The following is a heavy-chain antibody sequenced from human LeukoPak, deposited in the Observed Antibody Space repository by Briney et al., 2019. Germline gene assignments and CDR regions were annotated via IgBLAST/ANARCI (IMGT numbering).Heavy chain of an antibody. CDR1: GFTFSEYG. CDR3: PIQYGFDPSDYDHRPFDM. V-gene: IGHV3-7*05. Sequence: GGSLRLSCAASGFTFSEYGMSWFRQAPGKGLEWVANIRQDESEKYYVDSVKGRFTISRDNAKNSLYLQMNSVRAEDRGVYCRPIQYGFDPSDYDHRPFDMWGQGTMVTVSS. D-gene: IGHD3-16*01. J-gene: IGHJ3*02. CDR2: IRQDESEK.